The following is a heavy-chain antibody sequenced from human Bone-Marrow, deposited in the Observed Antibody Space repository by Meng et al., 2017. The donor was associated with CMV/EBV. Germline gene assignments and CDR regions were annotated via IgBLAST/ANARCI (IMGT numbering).Heavy chain of an antibody. CDR1: GFTFSSYS. Sequence: GESLKISCAASGFTFSSYSMNWVRQAPGKGLEWVSYISSSSSTIYYADSVKGRFTISRDNAKNSLYLQMNSLRAEDTAVYYCAGEPSPDPYYYYYGMDVWGQG. D-gene: IGHD1-14*01. CDR2: ISSSSSTI. J-gene: IGHJ6*02. CDR3: AGEPSPDPYYYYYGMDV. V-gene: IGHV3-48*04.